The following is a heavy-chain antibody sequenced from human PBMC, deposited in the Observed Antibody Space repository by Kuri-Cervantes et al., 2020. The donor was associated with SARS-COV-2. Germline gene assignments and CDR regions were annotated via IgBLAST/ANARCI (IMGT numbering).Heavy chain of an antibody. V-gene: IGHV3-66*02. J-gene: IGHJ1*01. D-gene: IGHD2-8*01. CDR1: GFIVSSSY. CDR3: ARSCTYARCSEYFQH. CDR2: IYAGGGT. Sequence: GGSLRLSCAASGFIVSSSYMSWVRQAPGKGLEWVSIIYAGGGTYYAGSVKGQFTISRDISKNTVFLQMNRLRPEDTAVYYCARSCTYARCSEYFQHWGQGTLVTVSS.